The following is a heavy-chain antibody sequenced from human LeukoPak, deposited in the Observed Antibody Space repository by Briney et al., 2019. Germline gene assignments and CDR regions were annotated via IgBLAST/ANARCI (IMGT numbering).Heavy chain of an antibody. V-gene: IGHV3-21*01. D-gene: IGHD2-15*01. Sequence: PGGSLRLSCAASGFTFSSYSMNWVRQAPGKGLEWVSSISSSSSYIYYADSVKGRFTISRDNAKNSLYLQMNSLSAEDTAVYYCARDLCSGGSCYSEGAFDIWGQGTMVTVSS. CDR2: ISSSSSYI. J-gene: IGHJ3*02. CDR1: GFTFSSYS. CDR3: ARDLCSGGSCYSEGAFDI.